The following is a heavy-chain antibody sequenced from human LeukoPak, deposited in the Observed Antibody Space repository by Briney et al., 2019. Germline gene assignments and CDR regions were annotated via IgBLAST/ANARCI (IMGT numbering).Heavy chain of an antibody. CDR1: GFTFSSYS. V-gene: IGHV3-21*01. J-gene: IGHJ4*02. Sequence: GGSLRLSCAASGFTFSSYSMNWVRQAPGKGLEWVSSISSSSSYIYYADSVKGRFTISRDNAKNSLYLQMNSLRAEDTAVYYCAKGRSSSCYDGLDYWGQGTLVTVSS. CDR3: AKGRSSSCYDGLDY. D-gene: IGHD2-2*01. CDR2: ISSSSSYI.